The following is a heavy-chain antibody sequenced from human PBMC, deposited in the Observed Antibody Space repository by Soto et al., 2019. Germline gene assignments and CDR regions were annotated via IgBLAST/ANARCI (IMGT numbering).Heavy chain of an antibody. V-gene: IGHV5-51*01. CDR2: IYPGDSDT. D-gene: IGHD6-19*01. Sequence: GESLKLSCKGSGYSFTSYWIGWVRQMPGKGLDWMGIIYPGDSDTRYSPSFQGQVTISADKFISTAYLQWSSLKASDTAMYYCATTSPGYSSGWYYYWGQGTLVTVSS. CDR3: ATTSPGYSSGWYYY. J-gene: IGHJ4*02. CDR1: GYSFTSYW.